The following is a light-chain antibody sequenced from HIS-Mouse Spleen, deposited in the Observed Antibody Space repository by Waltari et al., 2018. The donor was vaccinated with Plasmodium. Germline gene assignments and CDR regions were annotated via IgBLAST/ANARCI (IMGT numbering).Light chain of an antibody. CDR1: ALPKKY. CDR2: EDS. J-gene: IGLJ3*02. Sequence: SYELTQPPSVSVSPGQTARITCPGDALPKKYAYWYQQKSGKAPVLVLYEDSKRPSGIPERFSGSSSGTMATLTISGAQVEDEADYYCYSTDSSGNHRVFGGGTKLTVL. V-gene: IGLV3-10*01. CDR3: YSTDSSGNHRV.